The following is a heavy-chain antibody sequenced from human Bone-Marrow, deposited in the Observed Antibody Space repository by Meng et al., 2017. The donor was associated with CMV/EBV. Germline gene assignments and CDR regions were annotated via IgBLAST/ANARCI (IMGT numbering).Heavy chain of an antibody. CDR2: IYYSGST. Sequence: GSLRLSCTVSDGSVSSGSYYWSWIRQPPGKGLEWIGYIYYSGSTNYNPSLKSRVTISVDTSKNQFSLKLSSVTAADTAVYYCAREPLYCSSTSCYNWFDPWGQGTLVTFSS. V-gene: IGHV4-61*01. CDR1: DGSVSSGSYY. CDR3: AREPLYCSSTSCYNWFDP. J-gene: IGHJ5*01. D-gene: IGHD2-2*01.